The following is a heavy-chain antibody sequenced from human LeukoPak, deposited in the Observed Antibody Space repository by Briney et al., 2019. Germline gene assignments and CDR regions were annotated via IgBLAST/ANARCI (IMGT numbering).Heavy chain of an antibody. J-gene: IGHJ4*02. CDR2: IIPILGIA. Sequence: SVKVSCKASGGTFSSYAISWVRQAPGQGLEWMGRIIPILGIANYAQKFQGRVTITADKSTSTAYMELSSLRSEDTAVYYCARGGRNGYCSSTSCYGSSGFDYWGQGTLVTVSS. D-gene: IGHD2-2*01. V-gene: IGHV1-69*04. CDR3: ARGGRNGYCSSTSCYGSSGFDY. CDR1: GGTFSSYA.